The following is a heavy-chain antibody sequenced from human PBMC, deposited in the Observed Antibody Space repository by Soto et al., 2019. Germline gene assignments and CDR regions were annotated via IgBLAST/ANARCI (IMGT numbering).Heavy chain of an antibody. CDR3: ARSLFMVVPDNQPFDY. CDR2: ISGGGNDR. D-gene: IGHD2-15*01. Sequence: VQLLESGGSLVQPGGSLTLSCAASGFPFSNYAMSWVRQTPEKGLEWVAAISGGGNDRYYADFVKGRFTFSRDNSRNILYLQMTSLRAEDTATYYCARSLFMVVPDNQPFDYWGQGTLVTVSS. CDR1: GFPFSNYA. J-gene: IGHJ4*02. V-gene: IGHV3-23*01.